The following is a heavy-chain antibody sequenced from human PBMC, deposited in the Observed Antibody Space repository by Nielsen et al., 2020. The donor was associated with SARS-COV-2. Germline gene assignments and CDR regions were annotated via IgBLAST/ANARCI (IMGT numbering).Heavy chain of an antibody. Sequence: ASVKVSCKASGYTFTSYGISWVRQAPGQRLEWMGWINAGNGNTKYSQKFQGRVTITRDTSASTAYMELSSLRSEDTAVYYCAREIRGYYYYYYMDVWGKGTTVTVSS. V-gene: IGHV1-3*01. CDR2: INAGNGNT. CDR1: GYTFTSYG. J-gene: IGHJ6*03. CDR3: AREIRGYYYYYYMDV.